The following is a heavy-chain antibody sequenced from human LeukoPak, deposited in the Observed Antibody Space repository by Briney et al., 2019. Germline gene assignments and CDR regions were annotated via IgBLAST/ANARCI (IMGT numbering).Heavy chain of an antibody. J-gene: IGHJ4*02. D-gene: IGHD3-9*01. CDR1: GDSISSGSYY. CDR2: MYTTGST. Sequence: SETLSLTCTVSGDSISSGSYYWSWIRQPAGKGLEWIGRMYTTGSTNYNPSLKSRVTISIDTSKNQFSLKLSSVTAADTAVYYCARGYDILSAYFDYWGQGTLVSVSS. V-gene: IGHV4-61*02. CDR3: ARGYDILSAYFDY.